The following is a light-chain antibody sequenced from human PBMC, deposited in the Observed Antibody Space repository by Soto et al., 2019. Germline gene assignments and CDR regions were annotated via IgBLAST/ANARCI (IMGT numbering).Light chain of an antibody. CDR3: QQYGSPPPYT. J-gene: IGKJ2*01. V-gene: IGKV3-20*01. Sequence: EVVLTQSPGTLSLSPGERATLSCSASQSVSNNYLAGYQQKPGQGPRLLIFGSSDRATGIPDRFSGSGSGTDFTLTISRLEPEDFAVYYCQQYGSPPPYTFGQGTKLEIK. CDR2: GSS. CDR1: QSVSNNY.